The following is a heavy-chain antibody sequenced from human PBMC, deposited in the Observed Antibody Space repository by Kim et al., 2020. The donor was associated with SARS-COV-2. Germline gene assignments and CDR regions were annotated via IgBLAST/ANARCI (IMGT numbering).Heavy chain of an antibody. V-gene: IGHV3-23*01. J-gene: IGHJ6*01. D-gene: IGHD3-3*01. CDR3: AKVHSYYGLEFGITEDY. CDR1: GITSGSYG. CDR2: ISSSGDYT. Sequence: GGSLRLSCAASGITSGSYGMSWVRQAPGKGLEWVSAISSSGDYTYYAYSVKGRFAISRDSSKNTLYLQMTSLRAEDTAAYYWAKVHSYYGLEFGITEDY.